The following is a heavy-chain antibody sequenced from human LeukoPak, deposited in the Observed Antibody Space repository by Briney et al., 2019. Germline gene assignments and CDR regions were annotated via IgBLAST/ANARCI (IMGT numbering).Heavy chain of an antibody. D-gene: IGHD6-6*01. J-gene: IGHJ6*03. V-gene: IGHV1-18*01. Sequence: ASVKVSCKASGGTFSSYAISWVRQAPGQGLEWMGWISAYNGNTNYAQKLQGRVTMTTDTSTSTAYMELRSLRSDDTAVYYCARALAARTKYYYYYMDDWGKGTTVTVSS. CDR3: ARALAARTKYYYYYMDD. CDR1: GGTFSSYA. CDR2: ISAYNGNT.